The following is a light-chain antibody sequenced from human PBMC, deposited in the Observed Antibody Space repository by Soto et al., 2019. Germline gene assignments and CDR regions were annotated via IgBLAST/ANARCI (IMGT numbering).Light chain of an antibody. V-gene: IGKV3-15*01. Sequence: EILMTQSPSTVAVSLGERVTLSCRASQSVSGNLAWYQQKPGQAPRLLISLASSRATGVPARFSGSGSGTEFTLTISGLQSEDFAVYYCQHYVHWPPVFGPGTKVDIK. CDR2: LAS. J-gene: IGKJ3*01. CDR3: QHYVHWPPV. CDR1: QSVSGN.